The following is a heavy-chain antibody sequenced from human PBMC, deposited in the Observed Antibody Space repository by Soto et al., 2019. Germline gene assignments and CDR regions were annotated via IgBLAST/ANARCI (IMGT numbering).Heavy chain of an antibody. CDR1: GFTFTSSA. D-gene: IGHD3-10*01. J-gene: IGHJ6*02. Sequence: SVKGSCKASGFTFTSSAVQWVRQARGQRLEWIGWIVVGSGNTNYAQKFQERVTITRDMSTSTAYMELSSLRSEDTAVYYCAAGEPRITMVRGVIEYYYGMDVWGQGTTVTVSS. CDR2: IVVGSGNT. CDR3: AAGEPRITMVRGVIEYYYGMDV. V-gene: IGHV1-58*01.